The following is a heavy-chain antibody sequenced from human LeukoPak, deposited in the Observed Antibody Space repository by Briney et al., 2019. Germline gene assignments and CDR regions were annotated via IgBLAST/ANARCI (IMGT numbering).Heavy chain of an antibody. V-gene: IGHV4-30-2*01. CDR1: GGSISSGGYS. CDR3: AREYSSSWYSSGWFDP. D-gene: IGHD6-13*01. CDR2: IYHSGST. J-gene: IGHJ5*02. Sequence: SQTLSLTCAVSGGSISSGGYSWSWIRQPPGKGLEWIGYIYHSGSTYYNPSLKSRVTISVDTSKNQFSLKLSSVTAADTAVYYCAREYSSSWYSSGWFDPWGQGTLVTVSS.